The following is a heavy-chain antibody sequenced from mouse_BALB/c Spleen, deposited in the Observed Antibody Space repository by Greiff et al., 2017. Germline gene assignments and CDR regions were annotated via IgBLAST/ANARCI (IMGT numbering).Heavy chain of an antibody. D-gene: IGHD1-2*01. Sequence: QVQLKQSGAELVRPGTSVKVSCKASGYAFTNYLIEWVKQRPGQGLEWIGVINPGSGGTNYNEKFKGKATLTADKSSSTAYMQLSSLTSDDSAVYFCARGRHYYGYVGAMDYWGQGTSVTVSS. CDR3: ARGRHYYGYVGAMDY. CDR2: INPGSGGT. V-gene: IGHV1-54*01. CDR1: GYAFTNYL. J-gene: IGHJ4*01.